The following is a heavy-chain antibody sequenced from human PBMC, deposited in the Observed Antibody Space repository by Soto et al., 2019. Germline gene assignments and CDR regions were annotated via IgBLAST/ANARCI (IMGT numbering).Heavy chain of an antibody. CDR2: IIPIFGTA. D-gene: IGHD2-2*02. CDR1: GGTFSSYA. CDR3: ARYCSSTSCYTSGLYYYYYGMDV. J-gene: IGHJ6*02. Sequence: SVKVSCEASGGTFSSYAISWVRQAPGQGLEWTRGIIPIFGTANYAQKFQGRVTITADESTSTAYMELSSLRSGDTAVYYCARYCSSTSCYTSGLYYYYYGMDVWGQGTTVTVSS. V-gene: IGHV1-69*13.